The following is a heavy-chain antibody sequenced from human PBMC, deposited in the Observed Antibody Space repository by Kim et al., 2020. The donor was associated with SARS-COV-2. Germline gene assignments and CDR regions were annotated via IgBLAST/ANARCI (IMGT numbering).Heavy chain of an antibody. V-gene: IGHV3-30-3*01. D-gene: IGHD2-2*01. Sequence: GGSLRLSCAASGFTFSSYAMHWVRQAPGKGLEWVAVISYDGSNKYYADSVKCRFTISRDNSKNTLYLQMNSLRAEDTAVYYCARERGVIVVVPADWDGVDVWGQGTTVTVSS. CDR1: GFTFSSYA. CDR3: ARERGVIVVVPADWDGVDV. J-gene: IGHJ6*02. CDR2: ISYDGSNK.